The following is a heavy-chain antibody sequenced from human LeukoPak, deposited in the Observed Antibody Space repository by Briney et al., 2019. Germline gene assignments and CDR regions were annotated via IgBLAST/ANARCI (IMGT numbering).Heavy chain of an antibody. D-gene: IGHD1-26*01. CDR3: ARDGDLVGATYFDY. Sequence: GSLRLSCAASGFTFSSYSMNWVRQAPGKGLEWVSSISSSSSYIYYADSVKGRFTISRDNAKNSLYLQMNSLRAEDTAVYYCARDGDLVGATYFDYWGQGTLVTVSS. J-gene: IGHJ4*02. CDR2: ISSSSSYI. CDR1: GFTFSSYS. V-gene: IGHV3-21*01.